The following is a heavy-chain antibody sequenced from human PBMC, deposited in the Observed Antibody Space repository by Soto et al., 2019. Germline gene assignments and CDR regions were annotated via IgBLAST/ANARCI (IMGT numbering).Heavy chain of an antibody. V-gene: IGHV1-46*01. D-gene: IGHD5-12*01. CDR2: INPSGGST. Sequence: ASVKVSCKASGYTFTSYNMHWVRQAPGQGLEWMGIINPSGGSTSYAQNFQGRVTMTRDTSTSTAYMELSSLRSEDTAVYYCAREQEVEMATIGYFDYWGQGTLVTVSS. CDR1: GYTFTSYN. J-gene: IGHJ4*02. CDR3: AREQEVEMATIGYFDY.